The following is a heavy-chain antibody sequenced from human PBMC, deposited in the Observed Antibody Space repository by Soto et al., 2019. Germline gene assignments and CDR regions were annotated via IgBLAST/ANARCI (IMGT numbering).Heavy chain of an antibody. D-gene: IGHD2-2*01. V-gene: IGHV1-69*02. CDR3: ASGGYCVTTSCYKPGDY. J-gene: IGHJ4*02. CDR2: VIPILGLA. CDR1: GGTFITYT. Sequence: QVRLVQSGAEVKKPGSSVKVSCKASGGTFITYTISWVRQAPGQGLEWMGRVIPILGLADYAQNFQGRVTITADKSTSTTYRELSSLRSEDTAVYYCASGGYCVTTSCYKPGDYWGQGTLVTVSS.